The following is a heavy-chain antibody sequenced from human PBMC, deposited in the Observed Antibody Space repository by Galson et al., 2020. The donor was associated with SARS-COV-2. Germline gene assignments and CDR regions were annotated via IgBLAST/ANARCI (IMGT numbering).Heavy chain of an antibody. Sequence: GESLKISCAASGFTFSSYTMNWVRQPPGKGLEWVSSISKSGDYSNYADSMQGRFTISRDNAKNSLYLQLNSLTAEDTAVYSCARTLSGDYYSFDFWGQGTLVIVSS. CDR1: GFTFSSYT. CDR2: ISKSGDYS. V-gene: IGHV3-21*01. CDR3: ARTLSGDYYSFDF. D-gene: IGHD4-17*01. J-gene: IGHJ4*02.